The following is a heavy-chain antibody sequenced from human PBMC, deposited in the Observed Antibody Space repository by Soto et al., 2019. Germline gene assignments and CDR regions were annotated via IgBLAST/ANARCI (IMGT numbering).Heavy chain of an antibody. V-gene: IGHV1-69*01. D-gene: IGHD2-15*01. CDR3: ARGQGGYCSGGSCYEDYGMDV. CDR2: IIPIFGTA. Sequence: QVQLVQSGAEVKKPGSSVKVSCKASGGTFSSYAISWVRQAPEQGLEWMGGIIPIFGTANYAQKFQGRVTITADESTSTAYMELSSLRSEDTAVYYCARGQGGYCSGGSCYEDYGMDVWGQGTTVTVSS. CDR1: GGTFSSYA. J-gene: IGHJ6*02.